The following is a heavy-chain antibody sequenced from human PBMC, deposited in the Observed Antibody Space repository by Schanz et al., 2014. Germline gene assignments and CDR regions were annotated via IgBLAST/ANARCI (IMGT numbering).Heavy chain of an antibody. Sequence: EVQLLESGGGLVRPGGSLRLSCAASGFTLSNSDMHWVRQGTGKGLEWVSTIGYLGDTYYPDSVKGRFTVSRDSGQNSLYLQMNSLRAGDTAVYYCARVRYGSGSYWDYWGQGTLVTVSS. CDR1: GFTLSNSD. CDR3: ARVRYGSGSYWDY. V-gene: IGHV3-13*01. CDR2: IGYLGDT. J-gene: IGHJ4*02. D-gene: IGHD3-10*01.